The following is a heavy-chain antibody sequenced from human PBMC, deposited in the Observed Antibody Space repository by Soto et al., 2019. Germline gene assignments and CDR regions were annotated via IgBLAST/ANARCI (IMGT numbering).Heavy chain of an antibody. J-gene: IGHJ4*02. CDR3: ARGRGIAVAGSEYYFDY. V-gene: IGHV4-34*01. CDR2: INHSGST. CDR1: GGSFSGYY. Sequence: PSETLSLTCAVYGGSFSGYYWSWIRQPPGKGLEWIGEINHSGSTNYNPSLKSRVTISVDTSKNQFSLKLSPVTAADTAVYYCARGRGIAVAGSEYYFDYWGQGTLVTVSS. D-gene: IGHD6-19*01.